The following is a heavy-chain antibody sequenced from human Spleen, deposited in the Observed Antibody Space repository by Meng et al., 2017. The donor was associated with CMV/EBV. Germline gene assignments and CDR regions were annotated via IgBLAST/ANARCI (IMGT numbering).Heavy chain of an antibody. CDR2: ISFDGSNK. V-gene: IGHV3-30-3*01. J-gene: IGHJ4*02. CDR1: GFTFSSSP. CDR3: ATSRTFDY. Sequence: GESLKISCAASGFTFSSSPMHWVRQAPGKGLEWVAVISFDGSNKYYAGSVKGRFTISRDNSKNTLYLQMNSLRAEDTAVYYCATSRTFDYWGQGTLVTVSS.